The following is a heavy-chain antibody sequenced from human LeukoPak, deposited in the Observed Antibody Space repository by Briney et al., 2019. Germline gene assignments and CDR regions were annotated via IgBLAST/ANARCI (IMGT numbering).Heavy chain of an antibody. D-gene: IGHD3-10*01. CDR2: INPNSGGT. Sequence: ASMKVSRKASGYTFTGYYMHWVRQAPGQGLEWMGWINPNSGGTNYAQKFQGRVTMTRDTSISTAYMELSRLRSDDTAVYYCARDRWFGELFAAPAGTWGQGTLVTVSS. CDR1: GYTFTGYY. V-gene: IGHV1-2*02. CDR3: ARDRWFGELFAAPAGT. J-gene: IGHJ5*02.